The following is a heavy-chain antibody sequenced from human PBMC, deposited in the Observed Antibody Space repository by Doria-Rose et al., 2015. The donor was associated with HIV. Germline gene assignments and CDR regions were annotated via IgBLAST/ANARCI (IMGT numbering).Heavy chain of an antibody. CDR2: IIPILDIV. V-gene: IGHV1-69*02. Sequence: QAPGQGLEWMGRIIPILDIVNYALRFQGRVTITADESTSTAYMELSSLRSEDTAIYYCASQWERSSFDYWGQGTLVTASS. D-gene: IGHD1-26*01. CDR3: ASQWERSSFDY. J-gene: IGHJ4*02.